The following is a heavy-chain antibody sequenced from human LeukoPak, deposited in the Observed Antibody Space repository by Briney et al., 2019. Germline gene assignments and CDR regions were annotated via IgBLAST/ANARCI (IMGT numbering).Heavy chain of an antibody. CDR3: ARSRPLIAVAGTWFDP. CDR1: GGSISSGGYY. D-gene: IGHD6-19*01. V-gene: IGHV4-31*02. CDR2: LYYNGST. J-gene: IGHJ5*02. Sequence: SETLSLTCTVSGGSISSGGYYWSWIRQHPGKGLEWIGYLYYNGSTYYNPSLKSRVTISVDTSKNQFSLKLSSVTAADTTVYYCARSRPLIAVAGTWFDPWGQGTLVTVSS.